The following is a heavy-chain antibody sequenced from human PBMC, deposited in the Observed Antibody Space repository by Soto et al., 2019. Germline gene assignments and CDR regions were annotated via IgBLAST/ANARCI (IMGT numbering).Heavy chain of an antibody. Sequence: QLQLQESGSGLVKPSQTLSLTCAVSGGSISSGGYYWSWIRQPPGKGLEWIGYIYHSGSTYYNPSLKRLVTISVDRSKNQFSLKLSSVTAADTALYYWARAPYSHGGRIDWYFDLWGRGTLVTVSS. CDR2: IYHSGST. D-gene: IGHD2-15*01. CDR1: GGSISSGGYY. V-gene: IGHV4-30-2*01. J-gene: IGHJ2*01. CDR3: ARAPYSHGGRIDWYFDL.